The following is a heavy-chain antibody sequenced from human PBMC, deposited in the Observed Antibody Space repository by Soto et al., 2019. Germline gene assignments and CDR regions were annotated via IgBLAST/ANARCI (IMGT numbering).Heavy chain of an antibody. D-gene: IGHD6-19*01. CDR3: AKNSGWFTA. CDR1: GFTFGNND. Sequence: SLILSCVASGFTFGNNDMTWVRQAPGKGLEWVSTIDGTSTFSNYADSVEGRFTISRDNSRNTVYLQMNSLRADDTAVYYCAKNSGWFTAWGQGTLVTVS. J-gene: IGHJ5*02. V-gene: IGHV3-23*05. CDR2: IDGTSTFS.